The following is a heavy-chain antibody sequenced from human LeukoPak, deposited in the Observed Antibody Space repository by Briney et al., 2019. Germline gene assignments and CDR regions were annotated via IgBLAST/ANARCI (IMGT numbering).Heavy chain of an antibody. CDR2: IYYSGST. CDR1: GGSISSGDYY. J-gene: IGHJ4*02. Sequence: PSETLSLTCTVSGGSISSGDYYWSWIRQPPGKGLEWIGYIYYSGSTYYNPFLKSRVTISVDTSKNQFSLKLSSVTAADTAVYYCARAAYSGYDFNHWGQGTLVTVSS. D-gene: IGHD5-12*01. CDR3: ARAAYSGYDFNH. V-gene: IGHV4-30-4*01.